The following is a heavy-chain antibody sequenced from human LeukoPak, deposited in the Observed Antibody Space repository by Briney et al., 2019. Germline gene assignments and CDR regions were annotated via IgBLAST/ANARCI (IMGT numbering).Heavy chain of an antibody. D-gene: IGHD5-18*01. J-gene: IGHJ4*02. CDR2: IYYSGST. CDR1: GGSISSYY. V-gene: IGHV4-59*12. CDR3: ARDRDTAGGIDY. Sequence: PSETLSLTCTVSGGSISSYYWSWIRQPPGKGLEWIGYIYYSGSTNYNPSLKSRVTISVDTSKNQFSLQLNSVTPEDTAVYYCARDRDTAGGIDYWGQGTLVTVSS.